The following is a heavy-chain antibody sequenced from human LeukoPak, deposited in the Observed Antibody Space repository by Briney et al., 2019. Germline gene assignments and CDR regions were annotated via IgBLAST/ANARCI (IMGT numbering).Heavy chain of an antibody. CDR3: ANNWNLDY. D-gene: IGHD1-1*01. CDR1: GFTFSIYA. CDR2: ISNSGGST. J-gene: IGHJ4*02. Sequence: GGSLRLSCAASGFTFSIYAMSWVRQAPGKGLECVSVISNSGGSTYYADSVKGRFTISRDNSKNTLYLQMDSLRAEDTAVYYCANNWNLDYWGQGTLVTVSS. V-gene: IGHV3-23*01.